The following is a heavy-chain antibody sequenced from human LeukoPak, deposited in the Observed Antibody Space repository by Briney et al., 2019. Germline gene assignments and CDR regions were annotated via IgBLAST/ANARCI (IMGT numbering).Heavy chain of an antibody. D-gene: IGHD5-18*01. CDR2: IYYSGST. V-gene: IGHV4-59*01. J-gene: IGHJ3*02. Sequence: SETLSLTCTVSGGSISSYYWSRIRQPPGKGLEWIGYIYYSGSTNYNPSLKSRVTISVDTSKNQFSLKLSSVTAADTAVYYCATERGYSYGQGAFDIWGQGTMVTVSS. CDR3: ATERGYSYGQGAFDI. CDR1: GGSISSYY.